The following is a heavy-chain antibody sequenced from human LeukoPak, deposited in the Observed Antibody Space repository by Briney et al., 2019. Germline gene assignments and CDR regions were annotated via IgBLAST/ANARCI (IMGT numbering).Heavy chain of an antibody. CDR1: RVTFGCCA. CDR3: AKSRRVTETFYWFDP. V-gene: IGHV3-23*01. J-gene: IGHJ5*02. CDR2: ISGSGGST. D-gene: IGHD2-21*02. Sequence: LGGSQRLSFAAPRVTFGCCARSWARHAQGKGLEWVSAISGSGGSTYYADSVKGRFTISRDNSKNTLYLQMNSLRAEDTAVYYCAKSRRVTETFYWFDPWGQGTLVTVSS.